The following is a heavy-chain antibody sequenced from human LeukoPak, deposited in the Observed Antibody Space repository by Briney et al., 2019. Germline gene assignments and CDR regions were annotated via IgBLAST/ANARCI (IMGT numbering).Heavy chain of an antibody. D-gene: IGHD3-22*01. CDR3: ARDRSGYYDSSGYFDAFDI. V-gene: IGHV3-30-3*01. Sequence: GGSLRLSCAASGFTFSSYAMHWVRQAPGKGLEWVAVISYDGSNKYYADSVKGRFTISRDNSKNTLYLQMNSLRAEDTAVYYCARDRSGYYDSSGYFDAFDIWGQGTMVTVSS. CDR2: ISYDGSNK. J-gene: IGHJ3*02. CDR1: GFTFSSYA.